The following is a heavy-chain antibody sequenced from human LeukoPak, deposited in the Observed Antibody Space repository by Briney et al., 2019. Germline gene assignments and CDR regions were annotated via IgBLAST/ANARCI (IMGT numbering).Heavy chain of an antibody. V-gene: IGHV3-43*01. CDR1: GFTFDDYT. CDR2: ISWDGGST. Sequence: GGSLRLSCAASGFTFDDYTMHWVRQAPGKVLEWVSLISWDGGSTYYADSVKGRFTISRDNAKNTLYLQMNSLRVEDTGVYYCTRVGANYYGKFGYWGQGTLVTVSS. D-gene: IGHD3-10*01. CDR3: TRVGANYYGKFGY. J-gene: IGHJ4*02.